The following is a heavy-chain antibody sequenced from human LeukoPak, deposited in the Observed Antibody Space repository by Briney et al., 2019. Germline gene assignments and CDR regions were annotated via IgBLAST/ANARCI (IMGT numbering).Heavy chain of an antibody. J-gene: IGHJ4*02. CDR2: MNPNSGDT. CDR1: GYTFTSSD. V-gene: IGHV1-8*01. CDR3: ARGGAGTLEAVD. D-gene: IGHD6-19*01. Sequence: ASVKVSCKASGYTFTSSDINWVRQVTGQGLEWMGWMNPNSGDTGYAQKFQGRVTMTRNTSISTAYMELSSLRSEDTGVYYCARGGAGTLEAVDWGQGTLVTVS.